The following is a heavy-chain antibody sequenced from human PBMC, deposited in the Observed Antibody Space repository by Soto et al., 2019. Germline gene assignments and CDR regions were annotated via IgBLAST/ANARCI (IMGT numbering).Heavy chain of an antibody. Sequence: GVTLRLSCVASGGTLSSSNLTWVRQPPGKGLESFSAIRGGSGLTYYADSVAGWFTISRDNSKNTLYLQMNSLRADDTATYYCVRDGLAYYDTERLYFDKWGQGTLVTVSS. J-gene: IGHJ4*02. D-gene: IGHD3-22*01. CDR2: IRGGSGLT. CDR1: GGTLSSSN. CDR3: VRDGLAYYDTERLYFDK. V-gene: IGHV3-23*01.